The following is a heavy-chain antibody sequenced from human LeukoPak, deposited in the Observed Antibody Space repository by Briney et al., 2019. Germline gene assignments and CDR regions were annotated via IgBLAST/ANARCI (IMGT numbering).Heavy chain of an antibody. J-gene: IGHJ4*02. Sequence: KPSETLSLTCTVSGGSVNSGNYYWSWIRQPPGRGLEWIGYIFYTGSTNYNPSLKSRVTISVDTSKNQFTLKVSSVTAADTAVYYCARDVGFDWGQGTLVTVSS. V-gene: IGHV4-61*01. D-gene: IGHD6-25*01. CDR3: ARDVGFD. CDR2: IFYTGST. CDR1: GGSVNSGNYY.